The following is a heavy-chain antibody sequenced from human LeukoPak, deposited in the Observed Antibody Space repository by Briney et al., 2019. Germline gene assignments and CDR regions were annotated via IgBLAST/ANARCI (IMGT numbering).Heavy chain of an antibody. CDR1: GFTFSSYA. D-gene: IGHD3-16*01. J-gene: IGHJ6*03. CDR2: IIDSGDIT. CDR3: AKLGGQEVYNYYVGV. Sequence: EGSLRLSCEASGFTFSSYAMSWVRQAPGKGLEWVSGIIDSGDITYYANSVKGRFAISRDNSKNTLYLQMNSLRAEDTAVYYCAKLGGQEVYNYYVGVWGKGTTVAVSS. V-gene: IGHV3-23*01.